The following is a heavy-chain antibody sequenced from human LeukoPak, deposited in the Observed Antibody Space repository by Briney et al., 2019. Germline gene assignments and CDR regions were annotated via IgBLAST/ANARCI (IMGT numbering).Heavy chain of an antibody. CDR2: IYSGGST. Sequence: GGSLRLSCAASGFTVSSNYMSWVRQAPGKGLEWVSVIYSGGSTYYADSVKGRFTISRDNSKNTLYLQMNGLRAEDTAVYYCASGPYYDFWSVYYWGQGTLVTVSS. V-gene: IGHV3-53*01. CDR1: GFTVSSNY. J-gene: IGHJ4*02. CDR3: ASGPYYDFWSVYY. D-gene: IGHD3-3*01.